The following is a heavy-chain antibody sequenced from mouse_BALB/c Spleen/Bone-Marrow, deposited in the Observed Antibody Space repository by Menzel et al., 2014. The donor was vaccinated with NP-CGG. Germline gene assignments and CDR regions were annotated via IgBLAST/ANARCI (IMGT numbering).Heavy chain of an antibody. D-gene: IGHD2-3*01. CDR1: GFTFTDYY. CDR3: ARYDVYYYFDY. V-gene: IGHV7-3*02. Sequence: EVQGVESGGGLVQPGGSLILSCAPSGFTFTDYYMSWVRQPPGKALEWLGFIRNKANGYTTEYSASVKGRFTTSRDNSQSILYLQMNTLRAEDSATYYCARYDVYYYFDYWGQGTTLTVSS. J-gene: IGHJ2*01. CDR2: IRNKANGYTT.